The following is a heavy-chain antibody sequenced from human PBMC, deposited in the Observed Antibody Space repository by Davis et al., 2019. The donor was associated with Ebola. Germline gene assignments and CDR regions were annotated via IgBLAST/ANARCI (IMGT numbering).Heavy chain of an antibody. CDR3: ARLCIAASGVDYYYYGMDV. CDR1: GGSFSGYY. Sequence: SQTLSLTCAVYGGSFSGYYWSWIRQPPGKGLEWIGDINHSGSTNYNPSLKSRVTISVDTSKNQFSLKLSSVTAADTAVYYCARLCIAASGVDYYYYGMDVWGKGTTVTVSS. CDR2: INHSGST. V-gene: IGHV4-34*01. J-gene: IGHJ6*04. D-gene: IGHD6-13*01.